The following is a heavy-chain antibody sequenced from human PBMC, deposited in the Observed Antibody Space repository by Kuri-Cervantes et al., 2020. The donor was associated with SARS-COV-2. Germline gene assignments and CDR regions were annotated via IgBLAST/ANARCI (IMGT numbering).Heavy chain of an antibody. D-gene: IGHD6-19*01. CDR1: GYTFTSYG. CDR2: ISAYNGNT. V-gene: IGHV1-18*04. CDR3: SRESGSSGWYGFDY. Sequence: ASVKVSCKASGYTFTSYGISWVRQVPGQGLEGMGWISAYNGNTNYAQKLQGRVTMTTDTSTSKAYMELRSLRSDDTAVYYCSRESGSSGWYGFDYWGQGTLVTVSS. J-gene: IGHJ4*02.